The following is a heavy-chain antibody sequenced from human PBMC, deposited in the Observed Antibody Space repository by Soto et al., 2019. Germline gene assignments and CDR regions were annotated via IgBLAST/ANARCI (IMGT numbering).Heavy chain of an antibody. Sequence: QVQLVESGGGLVKPGGSLRLSCAASGIVFSDYMSWVRQAPGKGLEWLSYISGSGRTIYSADSVKGRFTISRDNATNSLYLQMNNVRTEDTAVYYCARLPCPWGWLDPWGQGTLVTVSS. V-gene: IGHV3-11*01. CDR1: GIVFSDY. CDR3: ARLPCPWGWLDP. CDR2: ISGSGRTI. D-gene: IGHD3-16*01. J-gene: IGHJ5*02.